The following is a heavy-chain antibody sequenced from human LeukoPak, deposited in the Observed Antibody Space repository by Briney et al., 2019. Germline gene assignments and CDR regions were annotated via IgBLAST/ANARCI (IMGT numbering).Heavy chain of an antibody. V-gene: IGHV4-39*01. CDR2: IYSNGHI. CDR1: SDSISSSSYL. CDR3: ARRHYGSGNIDS. Sequence: SPSDTLSLTCPVSSDSISSSSYLWVWVRQPPGKGLEWIGDIYSNGHISYNPSLKSRAAISVDTSKNQFSLNLSSVTAADTAVYYCARRHYGSGNIDSWGQGTLVTVSS. D-gene: IGHD3-10*01. J-gene: IGHJ4*02.